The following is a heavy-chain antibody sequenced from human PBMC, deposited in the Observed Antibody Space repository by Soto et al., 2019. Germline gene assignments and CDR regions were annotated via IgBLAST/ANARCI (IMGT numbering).Heavy chain of an antibody. V-gene: IGHV1-69*13. CDR2: IIPIFGTA. D-gene: IGHD1-26*01. CDR3: ARDHLSGSYNYYYYYGMDV. J-gene: IGHJ6*02. Sequence: ASVKVSCKASGGTFSSYAISWVRQAPGQGLEWMGGIIPIFGTANYAQKFQGRVTITADESTSTAYMELSSLRSEDTAVYYCARDHLSGSYNYYYYYGMDVWGQGTTVTVSS. CDR1: GGTFSSYA.